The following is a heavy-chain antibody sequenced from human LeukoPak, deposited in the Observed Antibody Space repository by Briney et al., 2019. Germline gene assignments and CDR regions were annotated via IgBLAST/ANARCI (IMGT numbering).Heavy chain of an antibody. CDR2: SRNKANRYTT. CDR3: VLEYDKDTFNI. D-gene: IGHD3-9*01. J-gene: IGHJ3*02. Sequence: PGGSLRLSCAASGFTFSDRYMGWVRQAPGKGLEWVGLSRNKANRYTTEYAASVRGRFTISRDDSQNSLYLHMNGLKTEDTAVYYCVLEYDKDTFNIWGQGTMVTVSS. V-gene: IGHV3-72*01. CDR1: GFTFSDRY.